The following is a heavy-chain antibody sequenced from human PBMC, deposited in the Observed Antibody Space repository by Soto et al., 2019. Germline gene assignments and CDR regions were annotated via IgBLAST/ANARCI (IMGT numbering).Heavy chain of an antibody. V-gene: IGHV1-18*01. J-gene: IGHJ2*01. CDR1: GGTFNNFA. CDR3: ARSYNYGSYWYFDL. D-gene: IGHD3-10*01. Sequence: QVQLVQSGAEVRKPGSSVKVSCQTSGGTFNNFAFTWVRQAPGQGLEWLGGISISSGNTHFEESLQGRVTMTSDKTSTAYMELWRLRSDDSAMYYCARSYNYGSYWYFDLWGRGTLVTVSS. CDR2: ISISSGNT.